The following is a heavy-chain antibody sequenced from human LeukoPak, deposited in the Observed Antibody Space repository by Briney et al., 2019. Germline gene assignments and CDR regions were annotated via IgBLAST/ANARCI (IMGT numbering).Heavy chain of an antibody. V-gene: IGHV1-2*07. D-gene: IGHD3-22*01. CDR2: INPNSGGT. J-gene: IGHJ4*02. Sequence: GASVKVSCKASGYTFTAYYLHWVRQAPGQGLEWMGWINPNSGGTNYAHKFQGRVTMTRDTSISTAYMELSRLRSDDTAMYYCARVRDSSGYLPFYYFDYWGQGTLVTVSS. CDR3: ARVRDSSGYLPFYYFDY. CDR1: GYTFTAYY.